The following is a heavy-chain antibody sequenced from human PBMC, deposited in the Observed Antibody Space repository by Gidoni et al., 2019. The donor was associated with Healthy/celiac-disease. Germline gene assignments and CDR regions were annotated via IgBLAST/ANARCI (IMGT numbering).Heavy chain of an antibody. V-gene: IGHV1-46*01. CDR1: GYTFTSYY. D-gene: IGHD7-27*01. Sequence: QVQLVQSGAEVKKPGASVKVSCKASGYTFTSYYMHWVRQAPGQGLEWMGIINPSGGSTSYAQKFQGRVTMTRDTSTSTVYMELSSLRSEDTAVYYCARDRSGLPYYYYYYMDVWGKGTTVTVSS. CDR2: INPSGGST. CDR3: ARDRSGLPYYYYYYMDV. J-gene: IGHJ6*03.